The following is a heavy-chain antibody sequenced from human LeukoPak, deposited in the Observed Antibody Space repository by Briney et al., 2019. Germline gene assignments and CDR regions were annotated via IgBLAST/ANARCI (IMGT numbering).Heavy chain of an antibody. J-gene: IGHJ4*02. CDR2: ISYDGSNK. V-gene: IGHV3-30-3*01. CDR1: GFTFSSYA. Sequence: GGSLRLSSAASGFTFSSYAMHWVRQAPGKGLEWVAVISYDGSNKYYADSVKGRFTISRDNSKNTLYLQMNSLRAEDTAVYYCASGWYYDFWSGYPLGNYWGQGTLVTVSS. CDR3: ASGWYYDFWSGYPLGNY. D-gene: IGHD3-3*01.